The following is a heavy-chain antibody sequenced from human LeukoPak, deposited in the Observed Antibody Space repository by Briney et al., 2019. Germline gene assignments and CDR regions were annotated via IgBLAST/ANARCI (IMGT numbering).Heavy chain of an antibody. D-gene: IGHD3-10*01. CDR1: GFTFNSFS. V-gene: IGHV3-21*01. Sequence: PGGSLRLSCAASGFTFNSFSMNWVRQAPGKGLEWVSSISSSTIYTYYADSVKGRFTISRDNAKNSLYLQMNSLRAEDTAVYYCARAQEGVRGNYYYYYMDVWGKGTTVTISS. CDR3: ARAQEGVRGNYYYYYMDV. CDR2: ISSSTIYT. J-gene: IGHJ6*03.